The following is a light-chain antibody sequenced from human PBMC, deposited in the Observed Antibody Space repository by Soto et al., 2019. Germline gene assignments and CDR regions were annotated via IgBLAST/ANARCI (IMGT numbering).Light chain of an antibody. J-gene: IGKJ2*01. CDR3: QQYGSFYT. CDR1: QSVSSSY. V-gene: IGKV3-20*01. Sequence: EIVLTQSPGTLSLSPGERATLSCRASQSVSSSYLAWYQQKPGQAPRLLIYGASSRATGIPDRFSGSGSGTDFTLTISRLEPEAFAVYYCQQYGSFYTFGQGTKLEIK. CDR2: GAS.